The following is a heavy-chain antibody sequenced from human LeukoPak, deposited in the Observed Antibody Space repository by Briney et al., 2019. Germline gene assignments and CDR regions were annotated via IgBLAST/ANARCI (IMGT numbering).Heavy chain of an antibody. CDR1: GFTFSSYA. Sequence: PGRSLRLSCAASGFTFSSYAMHWVRQAPGKGLEWVAVISYDGSNKYYADSVKGRFTISRDNSKNTLYLQMNSLRAEDTAVYYCARALLGYDYFLLYGVDVWGQGTTVTVSS. CDR3: ARALLGYDYFLLYGVDV. V-gene: IGHV3-30-3*01. CDR2: ISYDGSNK. D-gene: IGHD5-12*01. J-gene: IGHJ6*02.